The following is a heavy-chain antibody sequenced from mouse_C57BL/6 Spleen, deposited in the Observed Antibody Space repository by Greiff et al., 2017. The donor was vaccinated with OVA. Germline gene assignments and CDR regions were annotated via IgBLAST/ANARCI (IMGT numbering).Heavy chain of an antibody. Sequence: VQRVESGPELVKPGASVKISCKASGYAFSSSWMNWVKQRPGKGLEWIGRIYPGDGDTNYNGKFKGKATLTADKSSSTAYMQLSSLTSEDSAVYFCARRYGYDMDYWGQGTSVTASS. V-gene: IGHV1-82*01. CDR3: ARRYGYDMDY. D-gene: IGHD1-1*02. CDR2: IYPGDGDT. CDR1: GYAFSSSW. J-gene: IGHJ4*01.